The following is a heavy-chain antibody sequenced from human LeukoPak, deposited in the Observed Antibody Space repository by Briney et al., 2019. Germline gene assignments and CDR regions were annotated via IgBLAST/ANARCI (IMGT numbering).Heavy chain of an antibody. J-gene: IGHJ4*02. CDR1: GGSFTSGSYY. D-gene: IGHD2-15*01. V-gene: IGHV4-39*01. Sequence: KPSETLPLTCTVSGGSFTSGSYYWGWIRQPPGQGLEWIGSIYSSGSTSYNPSLKSRITISVDTFKNQFSLKLSSVTAADTALYYCARATVGFCGGGTCYPSAVDYWGQGTLVTVSS. CDR2: IYSSGST. CDR3: ARATVGFCGGGTCYPSAVDY.